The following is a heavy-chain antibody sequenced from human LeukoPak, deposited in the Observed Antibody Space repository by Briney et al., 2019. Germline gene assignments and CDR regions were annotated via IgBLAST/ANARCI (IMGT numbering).Heavy chain of an antibody. J-gene: IGHJ6*03. CDR3: ASGHCSSTSCYTYYYYYYYMDV. CDR2: IHYSGST. Sequence: PSETLSLTCTVSGDFITAYYWSWIRQPPGKGLEWIGSIHYSGSTYYNPSLKSRVTISVDTSKNQFSLKLSSVTAADTAVYYCASGHCSSTSCYTYYYYYYYMDVWGKGTTVTVSS. CDR1: GDFITAYY. D-gene: IGHD2-2*02. V-gene: IGHV4-39*07.